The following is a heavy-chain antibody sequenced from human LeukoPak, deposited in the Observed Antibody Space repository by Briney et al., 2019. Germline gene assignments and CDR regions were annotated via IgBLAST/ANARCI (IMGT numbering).Heavy chain of an antibody. J-gene: IGHJ4*02. CDR3: ARDRIAAAGTFDY. V-gene: IGHV4-31*03. Sequence: SETLSLTCTVSGGSISSGGYYWCWIRQHPGKGLEWIGYIYYSGSTYYNPSLKSRVTISVDTSKNQFSLKLSSVTAADTAVYYCARDRIAAAGTFDYWGQGTLVTVSS. CDR2: IYYSGST. D-gene: IGHD6-13*01. CDR1: GGSISSGGYY.